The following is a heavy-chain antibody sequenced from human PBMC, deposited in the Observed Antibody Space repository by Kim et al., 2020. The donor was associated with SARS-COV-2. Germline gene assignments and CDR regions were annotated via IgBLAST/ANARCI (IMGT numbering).Heavy chain of an antibody. CDR2: ISGSGGRT. D-gene: IGHD6-13*01. J-gene: IGHJ6*02. CDR1: GFTFSNYA. V-gene: IGHV3-23*01. CDR3: AKATSQYSSSWYSPDPHYYYGMDV. Sequence: GGSLRLSCAASGFTFSNYAMSWVRQAPGKGLEWVSAISGSGGRTNYADSVKGRFTISRDNSKNTLYLQMNSLRAEDTAVYYCAKATSQYSSSWYSPDPHYYYGMDVWGQGTTVTVSS.